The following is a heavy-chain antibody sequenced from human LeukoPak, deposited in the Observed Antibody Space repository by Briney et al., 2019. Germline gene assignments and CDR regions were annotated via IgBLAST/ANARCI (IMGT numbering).Heavy chain of an antibody. CDR1: GFTFSSYW. V-gene: IGHV3-7*01. Sequence: PGGSLRLSYAASGFTFSSYWMSWVRQAPGKGLEWVANIKQDGSEKYYVDSVKGRFTISRDNAKNSLYLQMNSLRAEDTAVYYCAKGSGSYYSPFDYWGQGTLVTVSS. CDR3: AKGSGSYYSPFDY. D-gene: IGHD1-26*01. CDR2: IKQDGSEK. J-gene: IGHJ4*02.